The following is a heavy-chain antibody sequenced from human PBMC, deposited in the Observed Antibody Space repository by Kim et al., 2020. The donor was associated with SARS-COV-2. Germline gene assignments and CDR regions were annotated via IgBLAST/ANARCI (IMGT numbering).Heavy chain of an antibody. J-gene: IGHJ4*01. D-gene: IGHD3-22*01. CDR2: ISYDGSNK. CDR3: AKDRITMIVPGDYFDY. V-gene: IGHV3-30*18. CDR1: GFTFSSYG. Sequence: GGSLRLSCAASGFTFSSYGMHWVRQAPGKGLEWVAVISYDGSNKYYADSVKGRFTISRDNSKNTLYLQMNSLRAEDTAVYYCAKDRITMIVPGDYFDYWG.